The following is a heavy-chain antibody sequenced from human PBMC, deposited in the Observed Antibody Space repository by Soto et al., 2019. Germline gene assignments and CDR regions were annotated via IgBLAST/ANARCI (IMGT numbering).Heavy chain of an antibody. V-gene: IGHV1-58*01. Sequence: SVKVSCKASGFTFTSSAGQWVRQARGQRLEWIGWIVVGSGNTNYAQKFQERVTITRDMSTSTAYMELSSLRSEDTAVYYCAAETYYYDSSDPRGMDVWGQGTTVTVSS. D-gene: IGHD3-22*01. CDR3: AAETYYYDSSDPRGMDV. CDR1: GFTFTSSA. CDR2: IVVGSGNT. J-gene: IGHJ6*02.